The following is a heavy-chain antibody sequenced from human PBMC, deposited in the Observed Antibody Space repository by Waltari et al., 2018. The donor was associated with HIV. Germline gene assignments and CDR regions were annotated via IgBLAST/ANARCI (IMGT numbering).Heavy chain of an antibody. CDR3: ARDESATDAHLYYGMDV. CDR1: GGTFSSYA. D-gene: IGHD5-12*01. J-gene: IGHJ6*02. CDR2: IIPIFGTA. Sequence: QVQLVQSGAEVKKPGSSVKVSCKASGGTFSSYAISWVRQAPAPGLEWMGGIIPIFGTANYAQKFQGRVTITADESTSTAYMELSSLRSEDTAVYYCARDESATDAHLYYGMDVWGQGTTVTVSS. V-gene: IGHV1-69*01.